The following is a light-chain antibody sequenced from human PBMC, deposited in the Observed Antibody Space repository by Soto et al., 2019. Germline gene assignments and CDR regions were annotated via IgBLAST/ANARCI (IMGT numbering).Light chain of an antibody. CDR1: SSDVGGYNY. V-gene: IGLV2-11*01. Sequence: QSVLTQPRSVSGSRGQSITISCTGTSSDVGGYNYVSWYRQHPGKAPKLMIYDVSKRLSGVPDRFSGSKSGNTASLTISGLQAEDEADYYCCSYAGSYTHYVFGTGTNVTVL. CDR3: CSYAGSYTHYV. CDR2: DVS. J-gene: IGLJ1*01.